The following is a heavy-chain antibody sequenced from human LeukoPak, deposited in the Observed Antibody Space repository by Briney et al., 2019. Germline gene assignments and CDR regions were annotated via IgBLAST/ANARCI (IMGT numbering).Heavy chain of an antibody. CDR2: ISAYNGNT. CDR3: ARVPVVVLPTAYCFDY. J-gene: IGHJ4*02. V-gene: IGHV1-18*01. Sequence: ASVKVFCKASGYTFTSYGISWVRQAPGQGPEWMGWISAYNGNTNYAQNLQGRVTMTTDTSTSTAYMELRSLRSDDTAVYYCARVPVVVLPTAYCFDYWGQGTLVTVSS. CDR1: GYTFTSYG. D-gene: IGHD2-2*01.